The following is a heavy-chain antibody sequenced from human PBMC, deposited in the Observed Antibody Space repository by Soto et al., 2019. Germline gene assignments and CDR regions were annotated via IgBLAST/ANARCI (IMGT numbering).Heavy chain of an antibody. J-gene: IGHJ4*02. D-gene: IGHD2-21*01. V-gene: IGHV3-23*01. CDR1: GFTFSEYA. Sequence: VQLLESGGGLVQPGGSLRLSCAASGFTFSEYAMSWVRQAPGKGLEWVSSISSSGGTTSYTDSVKGRFTISRDNSKNTLFLQMTGLRAEKTAIYYCTKEPKKSISHDYWGLGTLVTVSP. CDR3: TKEPKKSISHDY. CDR2: ISSSGGTT.